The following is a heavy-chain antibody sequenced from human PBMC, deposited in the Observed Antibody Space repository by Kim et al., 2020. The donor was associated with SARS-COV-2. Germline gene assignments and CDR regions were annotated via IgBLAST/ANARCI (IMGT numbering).Heavy chain of an antibody. CDR3: AKASSSSPDLDY. D-gene: IGHD6-6*01. V-gene: IGHV3-30*02. J-gene: IGHJ4*02. Sequence: YYADSVKGRFTISRDNSKNTLYLQMNSLRAEDTAVYYCAKASSSSPDLDYWGQGTLVTVSS.